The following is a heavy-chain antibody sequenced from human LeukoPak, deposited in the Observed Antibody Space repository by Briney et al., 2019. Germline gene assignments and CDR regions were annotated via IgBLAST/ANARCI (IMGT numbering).Heavy chain of an antibody. Sequence: GGSLRLSCPASGFTFSSYSMNWVRQAPGKGLEWVSYISSSSSTIYYADSVKGRFTISRDNAKNSLYLQMNSLRAEDTAVYYCARDEAYYDFWSGYYRGGAFDIWGQGTMVTVSS. CDR3: ARDEAYYDFWSGYYRGGAFDI. V-gene: IGHV3-48*01. D-gene: IGHD3-3*01. J-gene: IGHJ3*02. CDR2: ISSSSSTI. CDR1: GFTFSSYS.